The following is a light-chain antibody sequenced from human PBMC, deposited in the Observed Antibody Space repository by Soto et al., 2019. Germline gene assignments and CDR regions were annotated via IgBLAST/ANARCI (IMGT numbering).Light chain of an antibody. J-gene: IGKJ1*01. CDR3: QQYNSYRT. Sequence: DIQMTQSPSTLSASVGDRLTITCRASQSVSTSLAWYQQKPGIAPKLLIYQASSLENGVPSRFSGSGSGTEFTLTISSLQPDDFATYYCQQYNSYRTFGQGTKGISN. CDR2: QAS. CDR1: QSVSTS. V-gene: IGKV1-5*03.